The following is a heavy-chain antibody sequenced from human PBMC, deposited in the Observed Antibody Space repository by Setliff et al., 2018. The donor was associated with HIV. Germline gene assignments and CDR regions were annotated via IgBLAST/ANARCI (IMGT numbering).Heavy chain of an antibody. D-gene: IGHD3-9*01. J-gene: IGHJ5*02. Sequence: ASVKVSCKASGYSFINYGISWVRQAPGPGLEWMGWISAYTGHTDYASRLLGRVTLTTDTSTSTAYMELRSLSSDDTAVYFCARARLQGIVTAVGPRDNCLDPWGQGTRVTVSS. CDR1: GYSFINYG. CDR2: ISAYTGHT. CDR3: ARARLQGIVTAVGPRDNCLDP. V-gene: IGHV1-18*01.